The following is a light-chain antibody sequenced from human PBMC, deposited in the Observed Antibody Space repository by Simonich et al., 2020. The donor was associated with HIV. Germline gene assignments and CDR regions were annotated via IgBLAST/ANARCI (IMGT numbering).Light chain of an antibody. CDR1: QGISSW. CDR3: QQAITFPRT. J-gene: IGKJ1*01. CDR2: AAS. Sequence: DIQMTQSPSSVSASVGDRVTITCRARQGISSWLAWYQQRPGKAPKHLMYAASSLQSGVPSRFSGSGAGTKFTLTISSLQPEDFATYYCQQAITFPRTFGQGTRVDVK. V-gene: IGKV1-12*01.